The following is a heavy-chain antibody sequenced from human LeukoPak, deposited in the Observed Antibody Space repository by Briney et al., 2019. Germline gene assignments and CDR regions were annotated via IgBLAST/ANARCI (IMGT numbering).Heavy chain of an antibody. V-gene: IGHV1-46*01. Sequence: ASMKVSCKASGYTFTSYYMHWVRQAPGQGLEWMGIINPSGGSTSYAQKFQGRVTMTRDTSTSTVYMELSSLRSEDTAVYYCARDVITIFGVVIPTGFDPWGQGTLVTVSS. D-gene: IGHD3-3*01. CDR2: INPSGGST. CDR3: ARDVITIFGVVIPTGFDP. J-gene: IGHJ5*02. CDR1: GYTFTSYY.